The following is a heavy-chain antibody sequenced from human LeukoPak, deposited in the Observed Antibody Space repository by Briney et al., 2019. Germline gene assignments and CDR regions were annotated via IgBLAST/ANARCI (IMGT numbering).Heavy chain of an antibody. CDR3: AKAPPRYCSGGSCYNGNWFDP. D-gene: IGHD2-15*01. CDR2: ISYDGSNK. J-gene: IGHJ5*02. V-gene: IGHV3-30*18. Sequence: PGGSLRLSCAASGFTFSSYGMHWVRQAPGKGLEWVAVISYDGSNKYYADSVKGRFTISRDNSKNTLYLQMNSLRAEDTAVYYCAKAPPRYCSGGSCYNGNWFDPWGQGTLVTVSS. CDR1: GFTFSSYG.